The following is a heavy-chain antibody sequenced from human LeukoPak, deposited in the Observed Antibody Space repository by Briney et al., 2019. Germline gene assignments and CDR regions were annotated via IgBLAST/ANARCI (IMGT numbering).Heavy chain of an antibody. CDR1: GYSFPIYY. V-gene: IGHV1-2*02. CDR3: ARPQDHDGNVEVFDL. CDR2: TNPKSGGT. Sequence: ASVKVSCKASGYSFPIYYIHWVRQAPGQRLEWMGWTNPKSGGTNRAQKFQGRLTMTRDTSISSAYMDLSSLRSDDTAVYYCARPQDHDGNVEVFDLWGQGTMVTVSS. D-gene: IGHD4-23*01. J-gene: IGHJ3*01.